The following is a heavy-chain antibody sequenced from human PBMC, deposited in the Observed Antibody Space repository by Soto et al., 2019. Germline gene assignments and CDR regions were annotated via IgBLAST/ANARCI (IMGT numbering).Heavy chain of an antibody. J-gene: IGHJ3*02. V-gene: IGHV1-69*02. CDR3: ASNTNSCGGSQHAFDI. CDR2: IIPILGIA. D-gene: IGHD2-15*01. CDR1: GGTFSSYT. Sequence: SVKVSCKASGGTFSSYTISWVRQAPGQGLEWMGRIIPILGIANYAQKFQGRVTITADKSTSTAYMELSSLRSEDTAVYYCASNTNSCGGSQHAFDIWGQGTMVTVSS.